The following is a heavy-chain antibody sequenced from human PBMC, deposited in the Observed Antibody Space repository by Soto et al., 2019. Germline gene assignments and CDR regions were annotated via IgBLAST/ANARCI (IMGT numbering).Heavy chain of an antibody. Sequence: SETLSLTCAVYGGSFSGYYWSWIRQPPGKGLEWIGEINHSGSTNYNPSLKSRVTISVDTSKNQFSLKLSSVTAADTAVYYCARGRAYYGSGSYYNWFDPWGQGTLVTVAS. J-gene: IGHJ5*02. V-gene: IGHV4-34*01. CDR1: GGSFSGYY. CDR3: ARGRAYYGSGSYYNWFDP. D-gene: IGHD3-10*01. CDR2: INHSGST.